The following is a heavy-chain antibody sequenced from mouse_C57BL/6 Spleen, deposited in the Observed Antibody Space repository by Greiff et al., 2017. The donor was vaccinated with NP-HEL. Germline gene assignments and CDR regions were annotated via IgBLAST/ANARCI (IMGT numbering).Heavy chain of an antibody. CDR2: IDPSDSYT. Sequence: VQLQQPGAELVKPGASVKLSCKASGYTFTSYWMQWVKQRPGQGLEWIGEIDPSDSYTNYNQKFKGKATLTVDTSSSTAYMQLSSLTSEDSAVYYCARGGDGYFDDWGTGTTVTVSS. J-gene: IGHJ1*03. CDR1: GYTFTSYW. V-gene: IGHV1-50*01. CDR3: ARGGDGYFDD.